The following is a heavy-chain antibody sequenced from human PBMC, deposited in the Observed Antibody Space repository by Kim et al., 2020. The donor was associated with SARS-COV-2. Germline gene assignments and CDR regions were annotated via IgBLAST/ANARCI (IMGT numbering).Heavy chain of an antibody. CDR1: GIPFSNAW. J-gene: IGHJ4*02. CDR3: TTVSMR. Sequence: GGSLRLSCAVSGIPFSNAWFSWVRQSPGKGLEWVGRIKSKTDGGTSDLAAPVKGRFAISRDDSENTLYLLMNNVKTDDSAVYYCTTVSMRWGQGTLDTVSS. CDR2: IKSKTDGGTS. V-gene: IGHV3-15*01. D-gene: IGHD2-2*01.